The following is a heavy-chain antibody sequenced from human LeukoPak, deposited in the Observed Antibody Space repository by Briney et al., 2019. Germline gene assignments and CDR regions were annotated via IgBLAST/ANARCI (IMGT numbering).Heavy chain of an antibody. CDR3: ARVGDSSGYFFDY. CDR1: GFTFSSYS. CDR2: ISSSSSYI. V-gene: IGHV3-21*01. J-gene: IGHJ4*02. Sequence: PGGSLRLSCAASGFTFSSYSMNWVRQAPGKGLEWVSSISSSSSYIYYADSVKGRFTISRDNAKNPLYLQMNSLRAEDTAVYYCARVGDSSGYFFDYWGQGTLVTVSS. D-gene: IGHD3-22*01.